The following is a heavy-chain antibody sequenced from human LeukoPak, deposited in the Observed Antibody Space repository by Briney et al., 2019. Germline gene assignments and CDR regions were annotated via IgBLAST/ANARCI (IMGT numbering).Heavy chain of an antibody. CDR2: ISYDGSNK. CDR1: GFTFSSYA. V-gene: IGHV3-30*04. Sequence: GESLRLSCAASGFTFSSYAMSWVRQAPGKGLEWAAVISYDGSNKYYADSVKGRFTISRDNSKNTLYLQMNSLRAEDTAVYYCARVISSSLAFDIWGQGTMVTVSS. CDR3: ARVISSSLAFDI. D-gene: IGHD6-6*01. J-gene: IGHJ3*02.